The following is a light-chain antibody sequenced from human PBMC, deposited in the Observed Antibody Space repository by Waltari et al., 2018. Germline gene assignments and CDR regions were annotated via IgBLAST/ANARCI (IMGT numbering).Light chain of an antibody. CDR3: QQYYSYPFT. Sequence: AIRMTQSPSSFSASTGDRVTFTCRASQGISSYLAWYQQKPGKAPKLLIYAASNLQSGVPSRFSGSGSGTDFTLTISCLQSEDFATYYCQQYYSYPFTFGPGTKVDIK. J-gene: IGKJ3*01. CDR1: QGISSY. CDR2: AAS. V-gene: IGKV1-8*01.